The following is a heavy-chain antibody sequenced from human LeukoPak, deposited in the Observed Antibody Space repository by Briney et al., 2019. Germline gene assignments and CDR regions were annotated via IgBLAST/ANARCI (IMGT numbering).Heavy chain of an antibody. J-gene: IGHJ4*02. V-gene: IGHV1-2*02. CDR3: ARLDIVLRSSYYFDY. D-gene: IGHD2-8*01. Sequence: ASVKVSCKASGYTFTGYYMHWVRQAPGQGLEWMGWINPNSGGTNYAQKFQGRVTMTRDTSISTAYMELSRLRSDDTAVYYCARLDIVLRSSYYFDYWGQGTLVTVSS. CDR2: INPNSGGT. CDR1: GYTFTGYY.